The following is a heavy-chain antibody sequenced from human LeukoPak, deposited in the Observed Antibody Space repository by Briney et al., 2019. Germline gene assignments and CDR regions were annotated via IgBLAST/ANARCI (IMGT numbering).Heavy chain of an antibody. CDR3: ARGPDFWSGYYYFDY. J-gene: IGHJ4*02. V-gene: IGHV3-23*01. CDR2: ISGSGGST. D-gene: IGHD3-3*01. Sequence: GGSLRLSRAASGFTLSSYSLSWVPQAPGKGLGWVSAISGSGGSTYYADSVKGRFTISRDNSKNTLYLQMNSLRAEDTAVYYCARGPDFWSGYYYFDYWGQGTLVTVSS. CDR1: GFTLSSYS.